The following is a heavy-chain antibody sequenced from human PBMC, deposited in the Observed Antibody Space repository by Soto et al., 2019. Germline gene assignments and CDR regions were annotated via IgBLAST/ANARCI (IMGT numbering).Heavy chain of an antibody. CDR3: AHKRDWIDAFDI. J-gene: IGHJ3*02. D-gene: IGHD1-1*01. CDR2: IYWDDDK. CDR1: GFSLSTSGVG. V-gene: IGHV2-5*02. Sequence: QITLKESGPTLVKPTQTLTLTCTFSGFSLSTSGVGVGWIRQPPGKALEWLALIYWDDDKRYSPSLKSRLTINKDPAKNQVVLTMTNMDPVDTATYYCAHKRDWIDAFDIWGQGTMVTVSS.